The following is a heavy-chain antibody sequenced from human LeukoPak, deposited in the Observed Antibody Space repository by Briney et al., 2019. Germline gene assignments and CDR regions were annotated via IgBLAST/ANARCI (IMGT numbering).Heavy chain of an antibody. CDR2: INPSGGST. CDR1: GYTFTSYY. CDR3: ARDQDSNGNGITYYYYYGMDV. J-gene: IGHJ6*02. Sequence: ASVKVTCKAYGYTFTSYYMHWVRQAPGQGLEWMGIINPSGGSTSYAQKFQGRVTMTMDTSTSTVYMELSSLRSEDTAVYYCARDQDSNGNGITYYYYYGMDVWGQGTTVAVSS. D-gene: IGHD1-1*01. V-gene: IGHV1-46*01.